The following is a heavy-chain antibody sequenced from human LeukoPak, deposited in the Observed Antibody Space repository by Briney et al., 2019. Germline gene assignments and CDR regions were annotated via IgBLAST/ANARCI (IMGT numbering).Heavy chain of an antibody. CDR1: GFTFDDYA. Sequence: LPGRSLRLSCAASGFTFDDYAMHWVRQAPGKGLEWVSGISWNSGSRVYVDSVKGRFTISRDNAKDSLYLQMDSLRPEDMALYYCAKDVSLGFCSGGICSAHFDSWGQGTLVTVSS. V-gene: IGHV3-9*03. D-gene: IGHD2-15*01. J-gene: IGHJ4*02. CDR2: ISWNSGSR. CDR3: AKDVSLGFCSGGICSAHFDS.